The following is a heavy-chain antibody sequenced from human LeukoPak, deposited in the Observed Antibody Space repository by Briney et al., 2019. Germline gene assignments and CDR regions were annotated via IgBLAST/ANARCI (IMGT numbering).Heavy chain of an antibody. CDR2: ISAYNRNT. CDR3: ARDRRYSSSCHDY. Sequence: ASVKVSCKASGYSLTSYYMHWVRQAPGQGLEWMGWISAYNRNTDYAQKLQDRLTMTTDTSTTTAYMELRSLRSDDTAVYYCARDRRYSSSCHDYWGQGTLVTVSS. D-gene: IGHD6-13*01. V-gene: IGHV1-18*04. J-gene: IGHJ4*02. CDR1: GYSLTSYY.